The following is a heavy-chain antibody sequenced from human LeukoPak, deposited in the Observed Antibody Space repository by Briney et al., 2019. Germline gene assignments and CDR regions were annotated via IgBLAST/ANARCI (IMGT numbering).Heavy chain of an antibody. J-gene: IGHJ3*02. D-gene: IGHD6-19*01. V-gene: IGHV4-59*08. CDR2: IYYSGST. Sequence: SETLSLTCSVSGGSISSYYWSWIRQPPGKGLEWIGYIYYSGSTNYNPSLKSRVTMSVDTSKNQFSLKLTSVTAADTAVYYCAKLRPVAGYDAFDIWGHGTMVTVSS. CDR3: AKLRPVAGYDAFDI. CDR1: GGSISSYY.